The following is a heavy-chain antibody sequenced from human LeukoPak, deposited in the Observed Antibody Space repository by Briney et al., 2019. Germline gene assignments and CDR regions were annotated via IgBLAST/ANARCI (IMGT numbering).Heavy chain of an antibody. J-gene: IGHJ3*02. V-gene: IGHV4-4*07. CDR2: IFASGST. CDR1: GGSITYYY. CDR3: ARGAGSTISNDAFDI. Sequence: SETLSLTCTVSGGSITYYYWSWIRQPAAEGLEWIGRIFASGSTNYNPSLKSRVTMSVDTSKNQFSLRLSSVTAADTAVYYCARGAGSTISNDAFDIWGQGTMVTVSS. D-gene: IGHD5-24*01.